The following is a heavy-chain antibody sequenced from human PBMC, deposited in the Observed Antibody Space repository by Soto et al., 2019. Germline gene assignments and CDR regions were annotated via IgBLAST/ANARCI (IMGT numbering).Heavy chain of an antibody. CDR3: ASDNWYVFDH. V-gene: IGHV3-7*03. D-gene: IGHD1-1*01. CDR2: IKEDGSST. CDR1: GINFNDSW. J-gene: IGHJ4*01. Sequence: GGSLRLSCAASGINFNDSWTTWVRQAPGKGLAWVAHIKEDGSSTYYADSVKGRFATSRDNATCSLYLHMNSLSAEDPSLGYCASDNWYVFDHWGQGTTVTVSS.